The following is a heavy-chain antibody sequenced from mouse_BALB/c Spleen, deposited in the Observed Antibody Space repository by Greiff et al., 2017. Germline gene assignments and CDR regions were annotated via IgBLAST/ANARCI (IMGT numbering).Heavy chain of an antibody. CDR2: IYPGSGNT. V-gene: IGHV1-84*02. CDR1: GYTFTDYY. CDR3: ATYGNLAWFAY. J-gene: IGHJ3*01. D-gene: IGHD2-1*01. Sequence: QVQLQQSGPELVKPGASVKISCTASGYTFTDYYINWVKQKPGQGLEWIGWIYPGSGNTKYNEKFTGKATLTVDTSSSTAYMQLSSLTSEDTAVYFCATYGNLAWFAYWGQGTLGTVSA.